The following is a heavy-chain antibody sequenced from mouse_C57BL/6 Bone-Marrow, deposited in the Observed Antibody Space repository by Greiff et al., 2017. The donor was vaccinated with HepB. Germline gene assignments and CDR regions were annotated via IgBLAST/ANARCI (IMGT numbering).Heavy chain of an antibody. V-gene: IGHV5-17*01. Sequence: EVMLVESGGGLVKPGGSLKLSCAASGFTFSDYGMHWVRQAPEKGLEWVAYISSGSSTIYYADTVKGRFTISRDNAKNTLFLQMTSLRSEDTAISYCSRSNGNYSFCAMDYWGQGTSVTVSS. D-gene: IGHD2-1*01. CDR1: GFTFSDYG. CDR2: ISSGSSTI. CDR3: SRSNGNYSFCAMDY. J-gene: IGHJ4*01.